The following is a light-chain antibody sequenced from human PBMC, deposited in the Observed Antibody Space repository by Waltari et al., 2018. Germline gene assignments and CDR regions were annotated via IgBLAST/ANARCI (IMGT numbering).Light chain of an antibody. CDR1: SSNIGVTD. J-gene: IGLJ3*02. Sequence: QSVLTQPPSASGTPGQRVSFSCSGGSSNIGVTDVNWYQQPPGPAPKLLMLSIDQRPSGLPARFSGSKSGTSASLAVSGLRSEDEADYYCSTRDDSLGGPVFGGGTKVTVL. CDR3: STRDDSLGGPV. CDR2: SID. V-gene: IGLV1-47*02.